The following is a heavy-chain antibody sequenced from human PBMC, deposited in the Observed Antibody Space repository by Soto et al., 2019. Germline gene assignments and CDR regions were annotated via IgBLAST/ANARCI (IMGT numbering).Heavy chain of an antibody. J-gene: IGHJ6*02. Sequence: QLQLQESGPGLVRPSGTLSLTCAVSGGFTSTNNWWSWVRQPPGKGLEWIGDAYHSGSTEYNPSLKSRVSISVDKSKNQTALKLTSATAADTAVYYCARVEAPLIHSDHYYYGMDVWGQGTTVTV. V-gene: IGHV4-4*02. CDR3: ARVEAPLIHSDHYYYGMDV. D-gene: IGHD5-18*01. CDR2: AYHSGST. CDR1: GGFTSTNNW.